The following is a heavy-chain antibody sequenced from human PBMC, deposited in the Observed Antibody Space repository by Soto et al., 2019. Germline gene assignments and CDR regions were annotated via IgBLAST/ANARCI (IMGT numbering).Heavy chain of an antibody. J-gene: IGHJ4*02. CDR1: GYTFTSYY. Sequence: AASVKVSCKASGYTFTSYYMHWVRQAPGQGLEWMGWINPNSGGTNYAQKFQGWVTMTRDTSISTAYMELSRLRSDDTAVYYCARGHRYYDSSGYPDYWGQGTLVTVS. CDR3: ARGHRYYDSSGYPDY. D-gene: IGHD3-22*01. V-gene: IGHV1-2*04. CDR2: INPNSGGT.